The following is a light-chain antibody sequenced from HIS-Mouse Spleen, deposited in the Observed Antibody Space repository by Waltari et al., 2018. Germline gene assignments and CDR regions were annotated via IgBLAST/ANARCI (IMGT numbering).Light chain of an antibody. CDR1: PSVSSN. V-gene: IGKV3-15*01. Sequence: EIVMTQSPATLSVSPGERATLSCRASPSVSSNLAWYQQKPGQAPRLLIYGAPTRATGIPARFSGSGSGTEFTLTISSMQSEDFAVYYCQQYNNWPPNTFGQGTKLEIK. J-gene: IGKJ2*01. CDR2: GAP. CDR3: QQYNNWPPNT.